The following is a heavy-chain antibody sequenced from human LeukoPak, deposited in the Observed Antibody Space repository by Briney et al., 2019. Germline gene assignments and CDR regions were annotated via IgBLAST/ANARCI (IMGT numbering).Heavy chain of an antibody. CDR2: INPSGGST. J-gene: IGHJ4*02. D-gene: IGHD5-12*01. CDR1: GYSLTNYY. V-gene: IGHV1-46*01. Sequence: ASVKVSFKAFGYSLTNYYVHWVRQAPGQGLEWMGEINPSGGSTSYAQKFQGRITVTRDTYTNTVYMDLSSLRSEDTATYYCARGAPTTRIGAGRFDYWGQGSLLTVAS. CDR3: ARGAPTTRIGAGRFDY.